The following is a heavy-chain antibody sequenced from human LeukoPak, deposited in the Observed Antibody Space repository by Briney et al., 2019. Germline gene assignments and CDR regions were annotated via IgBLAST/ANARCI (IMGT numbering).Heavy chain of an antibody. D-gene: IGHD6-13*01. J-gene: IGHJ4*02. CDR2: ISWNSGSI. Sequence: GGSLRLSCAASGFTFDDYAMHWVRQAPGKGLEWVSGISWNSGSIGYADSVKGRFTISRDNAKNSLYLQMNSLRAEDTAVYYCATRDWGYSSSWYEYWGQGTLVTVSS. V-gene: IGHV3-9*01. CDR1: GFTFDDYA. CDR3: ATRDWGYSSSWYEY.